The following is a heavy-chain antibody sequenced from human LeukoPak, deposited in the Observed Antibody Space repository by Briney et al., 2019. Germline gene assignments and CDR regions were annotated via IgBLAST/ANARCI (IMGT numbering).Heavy chain of an antibody. V-gene: IGHV1-69*13. CDR2: IIPIFGTA. D-gene: IGHD3-10*01. CDR3: ARDRYYGSGSYRLVYYYYMDV. CDR1: GYTFTSYY. Sequence: ASVKVSCKASGYTFTSYYMHWMRQAPGQGPEWMGGIIPIFGTANYAQKFQGRVTITADESTSTAYMELSSLRSEDTAVYYCARDRYYGSGSYRLVYYYYMDVWGKGTTVTISS. J-gene: IGHJ6*03.